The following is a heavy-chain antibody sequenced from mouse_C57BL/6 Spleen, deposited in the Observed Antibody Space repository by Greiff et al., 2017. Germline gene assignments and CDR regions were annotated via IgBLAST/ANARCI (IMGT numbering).Heavy chain of an antibody. CDR2: INPNNGGT. CDR3: ARDYYGSSTYWYFDV. D-gene: IGHD1-1*01. J-gene: IGHJ1*03. V-gene: IGHV1-26*01. Sequence: EVQLQQSGPELVKPGASVKISCKASGYTFTDYYMNWVKQSHGKSLEWIGDINPNNGGTSYNQKFKGKATLTVEQSSSTAYMELRSLTSEDSAVYYCARDYYGSSTYWYFDVWGTGTTVTVSS. CDR1: GYTFTDYY.